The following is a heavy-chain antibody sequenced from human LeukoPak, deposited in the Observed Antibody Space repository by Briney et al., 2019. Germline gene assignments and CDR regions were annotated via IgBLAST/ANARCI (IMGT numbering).Heavy chain of an antibody. CDR2: INHSGST. CDR3: ARVEYANWFDP. Sequence: SETLSLTCAVYGGSFSGYYWSWIRQPPGKGLEWMGEINHSGSTNYNPSLKSRVTISVDTSNHQFSLKLSSVTAADTAVYYCARVEYANWFDPWGQGTLVTVSS. J-gene: IGHJ5*02. D-gene: IGHD2-8*01. CDR1: GGSFSGYY. V-gene: IGHV4-34*01.